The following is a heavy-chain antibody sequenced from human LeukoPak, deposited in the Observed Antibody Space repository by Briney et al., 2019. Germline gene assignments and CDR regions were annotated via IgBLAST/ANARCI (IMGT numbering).Heavy chain of an antibody. CDR3: ARKLPGVHFDY. Sequence: SETLSLTCTVSGGSINTDYWNWMRQTPGKGLEWIGYIYYTGSTNYNPSLRSRVTMSIDTSKNQFSLKLSSVTAADTAVYYCARKLPGVHFDYWGQGTLVTVSS. CDR2: IYYTGST. CDR1: GGSINTDY. D-gene: IGHD2-15*01. V-gene: IGHV4-59*01. J-gene: IGHJ4*02.